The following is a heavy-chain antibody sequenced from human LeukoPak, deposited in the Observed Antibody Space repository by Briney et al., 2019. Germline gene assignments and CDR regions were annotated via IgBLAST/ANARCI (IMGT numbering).Heavy chain of an antibody. CDR2: IYYSGST. V-gene: IGHV4-59*01. CDR1: GGSISSYY. CDR3: ARVLADYYYYMDV. D-gene: IGHD6-13*01. Sequence: KPSETLSLTCTVSGGSISSYYWSWIRQPPGKGLEWIGYIYYSGSTNYNPSLKSRVTISVDTSKNQFSLKLSSVTAADTAVYYCARVLADYYYYMDVWGKGTTVTVSS. J-gene: IGHJ6*03.